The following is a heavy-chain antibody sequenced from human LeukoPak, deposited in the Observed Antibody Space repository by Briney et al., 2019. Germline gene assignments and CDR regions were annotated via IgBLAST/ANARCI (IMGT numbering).Heavy chain of an antibody. CDR1: GYTFTNYG. CDR2: ISPYNGNT. J-gene: IGHJ3*02. Sequence: ASVKVSCKASGYTFTNYGLNWVRQAPGQGLEWMGWISPYNGNTDYAQKLQGRLSMTTDTSTSTASMELRSLTSDDTAPYYCARDSTSGWYSSGNDAFDIWGQGTMVTVSS. D-gene: IGHD6-19*01. CDR3: ARDSTSGWYSSGNDAFDI. V-gene: IGHV1-18*01.